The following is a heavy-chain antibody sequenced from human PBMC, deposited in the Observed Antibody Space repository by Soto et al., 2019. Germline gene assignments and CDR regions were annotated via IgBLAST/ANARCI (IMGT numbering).Heavy chain of an antibody. Sequence: QLQLQESGSGLVKTSETLSLTCIVSNGSISSRSSYWGWIRQTPGKGLEWIGSIYYIGNTYYNPSLKSRVTISIDTSKTQFSLKMNSVTAADTAVYFCVGQDYGAKGYYFENCGQGALVTVSS. CDR2: IYYIGNT. D-gene: IGHD4-17*01. CDR1: NGSISSRSSY. V-gene: IGHV4-39*01. J-gene: IGHJ4*02. CDR3: VGQDYGAKGYYFEN.